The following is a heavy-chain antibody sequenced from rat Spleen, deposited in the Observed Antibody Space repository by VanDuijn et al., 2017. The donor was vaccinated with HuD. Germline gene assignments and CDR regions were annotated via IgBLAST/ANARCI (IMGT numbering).Heavy chain of an antibody. Sequence: EVELVESGGGLVQPGRSMKLSCAASGFTFRNYYMAWVRQAPMKGLEWVASISNGGGNIYFRDSVKGRFTISRKNAKSTLYLQMDSLRSEDTATYYCARKYSGYNSNYFDYWGKGVMVTVSS. V-gene: IGHV5-25*01. CDR1: GFTFRNYY. D-gene: IGHD1-9*01. J-gene: IGHJ2*01. CDR2: ISNGGGNI. CDR3: ARKYSGYNSNYFDY.